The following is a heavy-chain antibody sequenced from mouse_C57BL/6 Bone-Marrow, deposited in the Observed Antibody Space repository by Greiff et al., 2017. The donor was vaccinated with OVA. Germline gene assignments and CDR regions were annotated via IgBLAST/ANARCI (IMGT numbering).Heavy chain of an antibody. Sequence: EVQLVESGAGLVKPGGSLKLSCAASGFTFSSYAMSWVRQTPEQRLEWVAYISSGGDYTYYADTVKGRVTISRDNARNTLYLHMSSLKSEDTAMYYCTREPFAYWGQGTLVTVSA. J-gene: IGHJ3*01. CDR2: ISSGGDYT. D-gene: IGHD6-1*01. V-gene: IGHV5-9-1*02. CDR3: TREPFAY. CDR1: GFTFSSYA.